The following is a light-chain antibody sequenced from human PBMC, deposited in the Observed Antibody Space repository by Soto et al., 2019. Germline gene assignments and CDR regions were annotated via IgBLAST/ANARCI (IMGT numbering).Light chain of an antibody. CDR2: AAS. V-gene: IGKV3-11*01. CDR1: QSVSSY. CDR3: QQRSNWPPALA. Sequence: EIVLTQSPATLSLSPGERATLSCRASQSVSSYLAWYQQKPGQAPRLLIYAASNRATGIPARFSGSGSGTDFTLTISSLEPEDFPAYYCQQRSNWPPALALGGGTKVDI. J-gene: IGKJ4*01.